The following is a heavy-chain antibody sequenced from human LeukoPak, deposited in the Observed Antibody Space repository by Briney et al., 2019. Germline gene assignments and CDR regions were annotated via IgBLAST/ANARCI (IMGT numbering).Heavy chain of an antibody. CDR3: ARDLGIEYSPAAKIYYMDI. CDR1: GYTFTSYY. V-gene: IGHV1-46*01. D-gene: IGHD2-2*01. J-gene: IGHJ6*03. Sequence: GASVKVSCKASGYTFTSYYMHWVRQAPGEGLEWMGIINPSGGSTSYAQKFQGRVTMTRDTSTSTVYMELSSLRSEDTAVYYCARDLGIEYSPAAKIYYMDIWGKGITVTVSS. CDR2: INPSGGST.